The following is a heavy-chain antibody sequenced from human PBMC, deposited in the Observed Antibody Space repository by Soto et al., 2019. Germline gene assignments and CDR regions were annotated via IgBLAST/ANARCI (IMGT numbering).Heavy chain of an antibody. Sequence: QVQLVQSGAEVKKPGASVKVSCKASGYTFTSYGISWVRQAPGQGLEWMGWISAYNGNTNYAQKLQGRVTMTTDTPPSTAYMELRSLRSDDTAVYYCASSSYGSGTPYYYGMDVWGQGTTVTVSS. J-gene: IGHJ6*02. D-gene: IGHD3-10*01. CDR3: ASSSYGSGTPYYYGMDV. V-gene: IGHV1-18*01. CDR1: GYTFTSYG. CDR2: ISAYNGNT.